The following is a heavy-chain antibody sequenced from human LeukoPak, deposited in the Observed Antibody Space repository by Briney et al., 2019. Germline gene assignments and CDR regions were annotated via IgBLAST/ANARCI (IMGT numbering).Heavy chain of an antibody. CDR2: IKNDGSEK. Sequence: PGGSLRLSCAASGFTFSSYWMSWVRQAPGKGLEWVANIKNDGSEKYYVDSVKGRFTISRDNSKKSLYLQMNTLRAEDAAVYYCARDYVGYWGQGTLVTVSS. CDR3: ARDYVGY. V-gene: IGHV3-7*04. J-gene: IGHJ4*02. D-gene: IGHD3-16*01. CDR1: GFTFSSYW.